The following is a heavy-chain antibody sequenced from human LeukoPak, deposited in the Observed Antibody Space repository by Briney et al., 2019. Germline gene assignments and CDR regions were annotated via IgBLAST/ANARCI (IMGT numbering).Heavy chain of an antibody. D-gene: IGHD5-12*01. CDR3: ARGGYSGYPIRY. CDR2: INHSGST. CDR1: GESFSGYY. Sequence: SETLSLTCAVYGESFSGYYWSWIRQPPGKGLEWIGEINHSGSTNYNPSLKSRVTISVDTSKNQFSLKLSSVTAADTAVYYCARGGYSGYPIRYWGQGTLVTVSS. V-gene: IGHV4-34*01. J-gene: IGHJ4*02.